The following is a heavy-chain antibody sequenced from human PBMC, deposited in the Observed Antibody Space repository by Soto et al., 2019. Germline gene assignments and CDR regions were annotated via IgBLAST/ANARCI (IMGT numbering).Heavy chain of an antibody. V-gene: IGHV3-33*01. Sequence: GGSLRLSCAASGFTFSSYGMHWVRQAPGKGLEWVAVIWYDGSNKYYADSVKGRFTISRDNSKNTLYLQMNSLRAEDTAVYYCAREKYYDFWSVNYYYMDVWGKGTTVTVSS. CDR1: GFTFSSYG. J-gene: IGHJ6*03. CDR2: IWYDGSNK. D-gene: IGHD3-3*01. CDR3: AREKYYDFWSVNYYYMDV.